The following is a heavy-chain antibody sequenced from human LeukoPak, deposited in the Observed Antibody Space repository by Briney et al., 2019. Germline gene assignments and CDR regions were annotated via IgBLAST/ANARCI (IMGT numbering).Heavy chain of an antibody. V-gene: IGHV4-39*07. CDR3: ARSTHYDILTGYSEGAFDI. J-gene: IGHJ3*02. CDR1: GGSISSSGSY. Sequence: SETLSLTCTVSGGSISSSGSYWGWLRQPPGKGLEWIGSMYYSGSTYYNPSLKSRVTISGDTSKNQFSLKLSSVTAADTAVYYCARSTHYDILTGYSEGAFDIWGQGTMVTVSS. D-gene: IGHD3-9*01. CDR2: MYYSGST.